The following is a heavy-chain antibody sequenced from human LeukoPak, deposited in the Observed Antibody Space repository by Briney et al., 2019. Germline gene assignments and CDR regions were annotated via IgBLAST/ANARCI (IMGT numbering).Heavy chain of an antibody. CDR1: GYTFTGYY. Sequence: GASVKVSCKASGYTFTGYYMHWVRQAPGQGLEWMGWINPNSGGTNYAQKFQGRVTITRDTSISTAYMELSRLRSDDTAVYYCARSMGAYCGGDCDPLDYWGQGTLVTVSS. J-gene: IGHJ4*02. V-gene: IGHV1-2*02. D-gene: IGHD2-21*02. CDR2: INPNSGGT. CDR3: ARSMGAYCGGDCDPLDY.